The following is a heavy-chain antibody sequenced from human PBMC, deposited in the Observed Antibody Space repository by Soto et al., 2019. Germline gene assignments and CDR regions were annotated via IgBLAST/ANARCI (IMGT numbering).Heavy chain of an antibody. CDR2: ISGDGTTT. J-gene: IGHJ4*02. CDR1: GFTFSKYW. D-gene: IGHD2-8*01. Sequence: EVQLVESGGGLVQPGTALRLSCAASGFTFSKYWMHWVRQAPGKGPVWVSYISGDGTTTDYADSVKGRFTISRDNAKNTLYLQIDSLRVEDTAVYYCAIQDCTNDVCLEAAVTVGGALEYWGQGAQVTVT. CDR3: AIQDCTNDVCLEAAVTVGGALEY. V-gene: IGHV3-74*01.